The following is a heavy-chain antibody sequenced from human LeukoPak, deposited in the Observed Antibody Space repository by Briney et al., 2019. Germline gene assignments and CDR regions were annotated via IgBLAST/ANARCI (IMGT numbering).Heavy chain of an antibody. CDR2: IKQDGSEK. V-gene: IGHV3-7*01. CDR3: ARGHMVRGVIITGGVTFGY. CDR1: GFTFSSYW. D-gene: IGHD3-10*01. J-gene: IGHJ4*02. Sequence: PGGSLRPSCAASGFTFSSYWMSWVRQAPGKGLEWVANIKQDGSEKYYVDSVKGRFTISRDNAKNSLYLQMNSLRAEDTAVYYCARGHMVRGVIITGGVTFGYWGQGTLVTVSS.